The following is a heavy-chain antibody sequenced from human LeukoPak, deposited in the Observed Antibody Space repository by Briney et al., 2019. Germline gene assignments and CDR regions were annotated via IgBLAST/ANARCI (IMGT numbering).Heavy chain of an antibody. CDR2: INHSGST. V-gene: IGHV4-34*01. D-gene: IGHD3-22*01. CDR3: ARVGLPYYYDSSGYYGNYFDY. Sequence: TPSETLSLTCAVYGGSFSGYYWSWIRQPPGKGLEWIGEINHSGSTNYNPSLKSRVTISVDTSKNQFSLKLSSVTAADTAVYYCARVGLPYYYDSSGYYGNYFDYWGQGTLVTVSS. CDR1: GGSFSGYY. J-gene: IGHJ4*02.